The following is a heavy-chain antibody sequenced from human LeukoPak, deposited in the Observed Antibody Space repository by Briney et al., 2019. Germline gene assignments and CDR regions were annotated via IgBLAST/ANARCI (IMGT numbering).Heavy chain of an antibody. Sequence: PGGSLRLSCAASGFTFSSYAMHWVRQAPGKGLEWVAVISYDGSNKYYADSVKGRFTVSRDNSGNTVYLQMNSLRAEDTAMYFCTKDGNNAWGDYWGQGTLVTVSS. CDR3: TKDGNNAWGDY. J-gene: IGHJ4*02. V-gene: IGHV3-30-3*01. CDR2: ISYDGSNK. CDR1: GFTFSSYA. D-gene: IGHD4-23*01.